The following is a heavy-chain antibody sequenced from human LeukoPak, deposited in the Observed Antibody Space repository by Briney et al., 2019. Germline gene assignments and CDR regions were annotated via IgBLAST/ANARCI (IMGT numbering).Heavy chain of an antibody. CDR2: ISGSGATT. CDR3: AKEGDWAYNYDSSGYYGSFDC. J-gene: IGHJ4*02. CDR1: GITLNNNA. D-gene: IGHD3-22*01. V-gene: IGHV3-23*01. Sequence: PGGSLRLSCAASGITLNNNAMSWVRQAPGKGLEWVAGISGSGATTYYADSVKGRFTISRDNSKHTLYLQLTSLRAEDTALYCCAKEGDWAYNYDSSGYYGSFDCSGQGTLVTVSS.